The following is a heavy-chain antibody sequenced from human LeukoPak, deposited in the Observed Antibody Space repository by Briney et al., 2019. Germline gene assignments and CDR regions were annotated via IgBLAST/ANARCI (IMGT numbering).Heavy chain of an antibody. Sequence: ASVKVSCKASGYTFTSYDINWVRQAPGQGLEWMGWISAYNGNTNYAQKLQGRVTMTTDTSTSTAYMELRSLRSDDTAVYYCARDPYYYDSSGYASYWGQGTLVTVSS. J-gene: IGHJ4*02. CDR1: GYTFTSYD. CDR2: ISAYNGNT. CDR3: ARDPYYYDSSGYASY. V-gene: IGHV1-18*01. D-gene: IGHD3-22*01.